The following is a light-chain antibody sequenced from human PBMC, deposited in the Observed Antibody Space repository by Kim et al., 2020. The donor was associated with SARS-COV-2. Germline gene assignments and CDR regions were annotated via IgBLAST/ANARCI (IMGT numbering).Light chain of an antibody. V-gene: IGLV3-19*01. CDR1: SLRNYH. J-gene: IGLJ3*02. CDR3: NSRDTSGNLWV. CDR2: NKD. Sequence: SSELTQDPAVSVALGQTVRITCQGNSLRNYHASWYQQRPGQAPVLVIYNKDNRPSGIPDRFSGSSSVDTTSLTLTGARAEDEADYYFNSRDTSGNLWVFG.